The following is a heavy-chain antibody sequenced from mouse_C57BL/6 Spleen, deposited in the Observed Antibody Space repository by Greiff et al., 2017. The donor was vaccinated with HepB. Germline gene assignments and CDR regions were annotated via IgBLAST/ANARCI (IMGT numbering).Heavy chain of an antibody. Sequence: QVQLKESGPELVKPGASVKISCKASGYAFSSSWMNWVKQRPGKGLEWIGRIYPGDGDTNYNGKFKGKATLTADKSSSTAYMQLSSLTSEDSAVYFCARGYYGSPMDYWGQGTSVTVSS. D-gene: IGHD1-1*01. CDR2: IYPGDGDT. V-gene: IGHV1-82*01. CDR1: GYAFSSSW. CDR3: ARGYYGSPMDY. J-gene: IGHJ4*01.